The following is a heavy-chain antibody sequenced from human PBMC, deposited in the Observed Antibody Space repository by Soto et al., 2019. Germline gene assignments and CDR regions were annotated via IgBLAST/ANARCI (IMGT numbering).Heavy chain of an antibody. Sequence: QITLKESGPTLVKPTQTLTLTCSFSGFSLPPYGVGVGWVRQPPGKALEWLAFTSWDDDNRYNPSLKSRLSTTKDTSKNQVVLTMTNMDPADTATYFCAHRVTVMSTWNFGAFDFWGQGTLVTVPS. J-gene: IGHJ3*01. D-gene: IGHD4-17*01. CDR2: TSWDDDN. V-gene: IGHV2-5*02. CDR3: AHRVTVMSTWNFGAFDF. CDR1: GFSLPPYGVG.